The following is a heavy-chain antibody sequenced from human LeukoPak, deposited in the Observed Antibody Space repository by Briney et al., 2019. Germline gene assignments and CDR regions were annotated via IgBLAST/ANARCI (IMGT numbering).Heavy chain of an antibody. D-gene: IGHD6-13*01. CDR3: ARLIAAAGTVYYYYYGMDV. CDR1: GGSISSSSYY. Sequence: SGTLSLTCTVSGGSISSSSYYWGWIRQPPGKGLEWIGSIYYSGSTYYNPSLKSRVTISVDTSKNQFSLKLSPVTAADTAVYYCARLIAAAGTVYYYYYGMDVWGQGTTVTVSS. V-gene: IGHV4-39*01. J-gene: IGHJ6*02. CDR2: IYYSGST.